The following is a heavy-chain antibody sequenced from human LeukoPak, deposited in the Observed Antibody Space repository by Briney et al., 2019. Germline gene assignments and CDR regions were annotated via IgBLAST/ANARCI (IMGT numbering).Heavy chain of an antibody. CDR2: ISGSGGST. CDR1: GFTFSSYA. D-gene: IGHD4-17*01. J-gene: IGHJ6*02. V-gene: IGHV3-23*01. Sequence: GGSLRLSCAASGFTFSSYAMSWVRQAPGKGLEWVSAISGSGGSTYYADSVKGRFTISRDNSKNTLYLQMNSLRAEDTAVYYCAKGGYGDYDYYYYGMDVWGQGTTVTVSS. CDR3: AKGGYGDYDYYYYGMDV.